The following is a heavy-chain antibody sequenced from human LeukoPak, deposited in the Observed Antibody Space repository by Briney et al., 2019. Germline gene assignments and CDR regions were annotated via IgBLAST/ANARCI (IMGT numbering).Heavy chain of an antibody. J-gene: IGHJ5*02. D-gene: IGHD2-15*01. CDR2: IYYGGST. V-gene: IGHV4-39*01. CDR1: GASITSSSYY. Sequence: PSETLSLTCTVSGASITSSSYYWGWIRQPPGKGLEWIGSIYYGGSTYYNPSLKSRVTISVDTSMNQFSLKLSFVTTADTAVYYCARALGYCSGGSCTRGYNWFDPWGQGTLVTVPS. CDR3: ARALGYCSGGSCTRGYNWFDP.